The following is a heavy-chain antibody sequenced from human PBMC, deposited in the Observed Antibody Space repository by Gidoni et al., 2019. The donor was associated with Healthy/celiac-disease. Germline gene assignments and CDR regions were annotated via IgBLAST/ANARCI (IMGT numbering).Heavy chain of an antibody. CDR3: ARDRTHYDFWSGYGY. D-gene: IGHD3-3*01. CDR2: ISYDGSNK. CDR1: GFTSSSYA. J-gene: IGHJ4*02. Sequence: QVQLVESGGGVVQPGRSLRLSCAASGFTSSSYAMHWVRQAPGKGLEWVAVISYDGSNKYYADSVKGRFTISRDNSKNTLYLQMNSLRAEDTAVYYCARDRTHYDFWSGYGYWGQGTLVTVSS. V-gene: IGHV3-30*01.